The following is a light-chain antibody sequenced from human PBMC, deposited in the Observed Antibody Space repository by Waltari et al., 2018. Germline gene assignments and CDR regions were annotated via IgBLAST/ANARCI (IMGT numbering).Light chain of an antibody. CDR2: AAS. CDR3: QQYNNWPPMYT. V-gene: IGKV3-15*01. Sequence: EIVMTQSPATLSVSPGERVTLSCRANQSVSSNLAWYQQKPGQAPRVLIYAASTRSTGIPARFSSSGSGTEFTLTISSLQSEDFAVYYCQQYNNWPPMYTFGQGTKLEIK. J-gene: IGKJ2*01. CDR1: QSVSSN.